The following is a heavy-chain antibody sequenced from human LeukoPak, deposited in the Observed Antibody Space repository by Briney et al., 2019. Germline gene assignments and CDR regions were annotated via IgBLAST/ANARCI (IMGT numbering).Heavy chain of an antibody. D-gene: IGHD3-22*01. CDR3: ARDPGDSSGYVFDY. J-gene: IGHJ4*02. V-gene: IGHV3-48*03. Sequence: PGGSLRLSCAASGFTFSSYEMNWVRQAPGKGLEWVSYISSSGSTIYYADSVKGRFTISRDNAKNSLYLQMNSLRAEDTAVYYCARDPGDSSGYVFDYWGQGTLVTVS. CDR1: GFTFSSYE. CDR2: ISSSGSTI.